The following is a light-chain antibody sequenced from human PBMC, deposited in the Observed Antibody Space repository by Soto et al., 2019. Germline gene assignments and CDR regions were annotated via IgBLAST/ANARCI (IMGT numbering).Light chain of an antibody. V-gene: IGLV2-14*01. J-gene: IGLJ1*01. CDR1: SSDVGGYNF. CDR2: DVS. CDR3: SSYTSSSTYV. Sequence: QSALTQPASVSGSPGQSITISCTGTSSDVGGYNFVSWYQQRPGKAPKLMIYDVSNRPSGVSNRFSGSKSGNTASLTISGFQAEDEADYYCSSYTSSSTYVFGTGTKLTVL.